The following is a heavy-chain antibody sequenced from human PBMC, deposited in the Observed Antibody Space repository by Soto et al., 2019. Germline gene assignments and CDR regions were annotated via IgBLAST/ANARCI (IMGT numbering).Heavy chain of an antibody. Sequence: PSETLSLTCTVSGGSISSYYWSWIRQPPGKGLEWIGYIYYSGSTNYNPSLKSRVTISVDTSKNQFSLKLSSVTAADTAVYYCARVRVTKFPFYYYYMDVWGKGTTVTAP. V-gene: IGHV4-59*01. D-gene: IGHD4-4*01. J-gene: IGHJ6*03. CDR3: ARVRVTKFPFYYYYMDV. CDR2: IYYSGST. CDR1: GGSISSYY.